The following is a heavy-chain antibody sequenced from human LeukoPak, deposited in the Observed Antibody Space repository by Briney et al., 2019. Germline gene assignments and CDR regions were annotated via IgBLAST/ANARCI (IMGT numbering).Heavy chain of an antibody. CDR2: IGTAGSP. D-gene: IGHD6-13*01. CDR1: GFTFSSYD. Sequence: GGSLRLSCAASGFTFSSYDMHWVRQAPGKGMERVSAIGTAGSPYYSGYVTGRFTISRENAKNSLYLQMNSLRAGDTAVYYCARAAAEPHYYCMDVWGKGTTVTVSS. J-gene: IGHJ6*04. CDR3: ARAAAEPHYYCMDV. V-gene: IGHV3-13*05.